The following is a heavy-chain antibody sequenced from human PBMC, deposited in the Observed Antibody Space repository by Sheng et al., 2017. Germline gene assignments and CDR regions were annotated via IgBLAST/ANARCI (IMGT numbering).Heavy chain of an antibody. CDR3: AKANPPLVADFDAFD. J-gene: IGHJ3*01. D-gene: IGHD5-12*01. CDR2: ISYDGSNK. Sequence: QVQLVESGGGVVQPGRSLRLSCAASGFTFSSYGMHWVRQAPGKGLEWVAVISYDGSNKYYADSVKGRFTISRDNSKNTLYLQMNSLRAEDTAVYYCAKANPPLVADFDAFD. V-gene: IGHV3-30*18. CDR1: GFTFSSYG.